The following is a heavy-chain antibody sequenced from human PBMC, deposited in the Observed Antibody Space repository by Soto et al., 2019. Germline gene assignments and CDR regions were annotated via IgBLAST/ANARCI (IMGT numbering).Heavy chain of an antibody. J-gene: IGHJ4*02. CDR1: GFTFSSYW. CDR3: STSLDY. V-gene: IGHV3-7*01. Sequence: GGSLSLSCASSGFTFSSYWMDWVRQAPGKGLEWVANINQDGSEKHYIDSVKGRFTISRDNAKNSLYLQMSRLTAEDSALYYCSTSLDYWGQGTLVTVSS. CDR2: INQDGSEK.